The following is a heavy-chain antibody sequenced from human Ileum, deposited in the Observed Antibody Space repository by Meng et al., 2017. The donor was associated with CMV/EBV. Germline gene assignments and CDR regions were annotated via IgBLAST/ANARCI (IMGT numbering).Heavy chain of an antibody. J-gene: IGHJ4*02. D-gene: IGHD6-13*01. Sequence: QHGPGLVKTSQHLFLTCPISGASVYSTTVTWNWIRQSHSRGLEWLGRIYYRSKWFNDYALSVRGRIPINQDISKTQLSLQLNSVTPEDTAVYYCVRLTGNSWLDYWGRGTLVTVSS. CDR2: IYYRSKWFN. V-gene: IGHV6-1*01. CDR1: GASVYSTTVT. CDR3: VRLTGNSWLDY.